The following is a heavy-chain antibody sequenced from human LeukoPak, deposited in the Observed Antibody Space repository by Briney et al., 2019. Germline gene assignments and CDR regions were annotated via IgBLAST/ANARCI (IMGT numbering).Heavy chain of an antibody. J-gene: IGHJ5*02. CDR2: ISSSSSYI. CDR1: GFTLSSYS. CDR3: ARGSSNIAARNNWFDP. V-gene: IGHV3-21*01. Sequence: GGSLRLSCAASGFTLSSYSMNWVRQAPGKGLEWVSSISSSSSYIYYADSVKGRFTISRDNAKKSVYLQMNSLRVEDTAVYYCARGSSNIAARNNWFDPWGQGTLATVSS. D-gene: IGHD6-6*01.